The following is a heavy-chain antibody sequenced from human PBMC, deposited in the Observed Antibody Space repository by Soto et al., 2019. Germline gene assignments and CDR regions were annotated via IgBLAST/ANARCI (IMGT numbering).Heavy chain of an antibody. V-gene: IGHV1-18*01. CDR2: ISAYNGNT. D-gene: IGHD2-2*01. CDR1: GYTFTSYG. CDR3: ARDRPKSHGRVPADRRGVTLDY. Sequence: ASVKVSCKASGYTFTSYGISWVRQAPGQGLEWMGWISAYNGNTNYAQKLQGRVTMTTDTSTSTAYMELRSLRSDDTAVYYCARDRPKSHGRVPADRRGVTLDYWGQGTLVTVSS. J-gene: IGHJ4*02.